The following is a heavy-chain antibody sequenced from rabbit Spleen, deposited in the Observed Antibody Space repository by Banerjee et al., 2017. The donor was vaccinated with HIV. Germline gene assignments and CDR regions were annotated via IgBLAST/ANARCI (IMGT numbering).Heavy chain of an antibody. CDR3: ARDTGTSFSTYGMDL. CDR1: GFSFNSGYD. D-gene: IGHD8-1*01. Sequence: QSLEESGGGLVKPGGTLTLNCKASGFSFNSGYDMCWVRQAPGKGLEWIACIYPGSSSNTYSATWAKGRFTISKASSTTVTLQMTSLTAADTATYFCARDTGTSFSTYGMDLWGQGTLVTV. CDR2: IYPGSSSNT. J-gene: IGHJ6*01. V-gene: IGHV1S40*01.